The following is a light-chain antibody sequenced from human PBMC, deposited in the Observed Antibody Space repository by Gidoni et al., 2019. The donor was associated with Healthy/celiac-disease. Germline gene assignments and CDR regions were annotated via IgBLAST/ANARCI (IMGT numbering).Light chain of an antibody. CDR1: QSVSSSY. Sequence: EIVLTQSPGTLSLSPGERATLSCRASQSVSSSYLAWYQQKPGQAPRLLFYGASSRATGIPDRFSGSGSVTDFTLTISRLEPEDFAVYYCQQYGSSPPYTCGQGTKLEIK. J-gene: IGKJ2*01. CDR3: QQYGSSPPYT. V-gene: IGKV3-20*01. CDR2: GAS.